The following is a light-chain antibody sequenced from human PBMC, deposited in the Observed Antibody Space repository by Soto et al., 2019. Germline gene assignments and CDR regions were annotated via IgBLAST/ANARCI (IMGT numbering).Light chain of an antibody. V-gene: IGKV3-11*01. Sequence: DIVLTQSPGTLYLSPGERATLSCRASQSVSSYLAWYQQKPGQAPRLLIYDASNRATGIPARFSGSGSGTDFTLTISSLEPEDFAVYYCQQRSNWPLTWTFGQGTKVDIK. CDR3: QQRSNWPLTWT. J-gene: IGKJ1*01. CDR2: DAS. CDR1: QSVSSY.